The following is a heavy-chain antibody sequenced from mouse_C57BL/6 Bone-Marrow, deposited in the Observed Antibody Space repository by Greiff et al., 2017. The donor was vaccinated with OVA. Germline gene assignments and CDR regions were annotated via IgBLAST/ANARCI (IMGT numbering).Heavy chain of an antibody. J-gene: IGHJ3*01. Sequence: EVQLQQSGPELVKPGASVKISCKASGYSFTDYNMNWVKQSNGKSLEWIGVINPNYGTTSYNQKFKGKATLTVDQSSSTAYMQLNSLTSEDSAVYYCARALYGSSYLGWFAYWGQGTLVTVSA. D-gene: IGHD1-1*01. CDR1: GYSFTDYN. V-gene: IGHV1-39*01. CDR2: INPNYGTT. CDR3: ARALYGSSYLGWFAY.